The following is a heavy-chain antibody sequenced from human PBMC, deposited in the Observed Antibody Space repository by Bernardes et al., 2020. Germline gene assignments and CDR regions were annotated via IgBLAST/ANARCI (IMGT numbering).Heavy chain of an antibody. CDR3: ARSERVLRFLLGGGGGSMHGEDL. D-gene: IGHD3-3*01. Sequence: ASVKVSCTTSGYSFSTFGFTWLRQAPGQGLEWMGWISGYSGITKYAEKLEGRISMTTDTSTSTVSMELTRLRSDDTAVYYCARSERVLRFLLGGGGGSMHGEDLWGKGTTVTVSS. V-gene: IGHV1-18*04. CDR1: GYSFSTFG. CDR2: ISGYSGIT. J-gene: IGHJ6*04.